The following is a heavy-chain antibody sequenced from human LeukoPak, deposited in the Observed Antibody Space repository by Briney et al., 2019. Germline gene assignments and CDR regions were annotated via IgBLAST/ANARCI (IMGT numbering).Heavy chain of an antibody. CDR2: IYYSGST. V-gene: IGHV4-61*01. CDR3: ARALSLYYYDSSGYYIAFDI. Sequence: PSETLSLTCTVSGGSVSSGSYYWSWIRQPPGKGLEWIGYIYYSGSTNYNPSLKSRVTISVDTSKNQFSLKLSSVTAADTAVYYCARALSLYYYDSSGYYIAFDIWGQGTWSPSLQ. CDR1: GGSVSSGSYY. D-gene: IGHD3-22*01. J-gene: IGHJ3*02.